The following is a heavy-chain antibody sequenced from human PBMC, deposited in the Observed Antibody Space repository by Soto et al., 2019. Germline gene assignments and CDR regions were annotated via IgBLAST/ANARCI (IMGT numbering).Heavy chain of an antibody. Sequence: PGGSLRLSCTTSGFTFGDYAMSWFRQAPGKGLEWVAFIRSKAYGGTIAYAASVKGRFTISRDDSKSIAYLQMKSLETEETAVYYWNRRRRVSDYYFDYWGQGTLVTVSS. V-gene: IGHV3-49*03. CDR1: GFTFGDYA. CDR3: NRRRRVSDYYFDY. J-gene: IGHJ4*02. D-gene: IGHD6-25*01. CDR2: IRSKAYGGTI.